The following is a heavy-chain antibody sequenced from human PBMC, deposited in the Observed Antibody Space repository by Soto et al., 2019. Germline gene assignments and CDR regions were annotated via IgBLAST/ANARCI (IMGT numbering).Heavy chain of an antibody. CDR1: GFIFSSYA. V-gene: IGHV3-23*01. CDR3: AKDLAVGAPPGGYYGIDV. CDR2: ISGSGGST. J-gene: IGHJ6*02. D-gene: IGHD1-26*01. Sequence: EVQLLESGGGLVQPGGSLRLSCAASGFIFSSYAMNWVRQTPGKGLXWVSAISGSGGSTYYADSVKGRFTISRDNSKNTLYLQMNRPRAEDTAVYYWAKDLAVGAPPGGYYGIDVWGQGTTVTVSS.